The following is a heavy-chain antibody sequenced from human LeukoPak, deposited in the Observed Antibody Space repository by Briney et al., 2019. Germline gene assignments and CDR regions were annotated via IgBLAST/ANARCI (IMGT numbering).Heavy chain of an antibody. CDR3: AKWGGYGYGIDF. V-gene: IGHV3-66*01. Sequence: PGGSLRLSCAASGFTFSSSDMTWVRQSPGEGLEWASLIYSGGDTYYADSAKGRFTISRDNSKNTLYLQMNSLRDEDTAVYYCAKWGGYGYGIDFWGQGTLVTVSS. CDR2: IYSGGDT. D-gene: IGHD5-18*01. CDR1: GFTFSSSD. J-gene: IGHJ4*02.